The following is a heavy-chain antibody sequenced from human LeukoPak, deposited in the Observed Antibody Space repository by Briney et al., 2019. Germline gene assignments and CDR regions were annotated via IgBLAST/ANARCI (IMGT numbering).Heavy chain of an antibody. CDR2: ISGSGGST. V-gene: IGHV3-23*01. J-gene: IGHJ4*02. CDR1: GFTFSSYA. CDR3: ATHEPDIVVVPAAIFY. D-gene: IGHD2-2*01. Sequence: GGSLRLSCAASGFTFSSYAMSWVRQAPGKGLEWVSAISGSGGSTYYADSVKGRFTISRDNSKNTLYLQMNSLRAEDTAVYYCATHEPDIVVVPAAIFYWGQGTLVTVSS.